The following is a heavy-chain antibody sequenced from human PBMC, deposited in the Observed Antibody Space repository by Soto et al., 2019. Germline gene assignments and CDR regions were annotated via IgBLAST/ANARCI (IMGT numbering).Heavy chain of an antibody. J-gene: IGHJ6*03. V-gene: IGHV2-5*02. D-gene: IGHD2-8*01. Sequence: QITLKESGPTLVKPTQTLTLTCTFSGFSLSTSGVGVGWIRQPPGKALEWLALIYWDDDKRYSPSLKSRLTITKVTSKNQVVLTMTNMDPVDTATYYCAHHVRMVVPGRYYYYMDVWGKGTTVTVSS. CDR3: AHHVRMVVPGRYYYYMDV. CDR2: IYWDDDK. CDR1: GFSLSTSGVG.